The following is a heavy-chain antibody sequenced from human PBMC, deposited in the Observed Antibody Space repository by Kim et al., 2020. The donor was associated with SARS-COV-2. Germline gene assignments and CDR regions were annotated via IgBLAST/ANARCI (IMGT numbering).Heavy chain of an antibody. CDR3: ARSRGAGFDF. Sequence: TTTYADAVKGRFTIARDNAKNTLDLQMNRLRAEDTAVYYCARSRGAGFDFWGLGTLVTVSS. D-gene: IGHD6-19*01. V-gene: IGHV3-74*01. CDR2: TT. J-gene: IGHJ4*02.